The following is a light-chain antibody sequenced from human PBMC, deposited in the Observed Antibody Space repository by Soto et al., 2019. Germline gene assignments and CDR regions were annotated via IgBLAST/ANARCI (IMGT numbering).Light chain of an antibody. CDR3: NSYTSKSTGV. Sequence: QSVLTQPASVSGSPGQSITISCTGTSSDVGGYNYVSWYQQHPGKAPKLIIYEVSNRPSGVSNRFSGSKSGNTASLTISGLQAEDEADYYCNSYTSKSTGVFGTWTKVTVL. CDR1: SSDVGGYNY. J-gene: IGLJ1*01. V-gene: IGLV2-14*01. CDR2: EVS.